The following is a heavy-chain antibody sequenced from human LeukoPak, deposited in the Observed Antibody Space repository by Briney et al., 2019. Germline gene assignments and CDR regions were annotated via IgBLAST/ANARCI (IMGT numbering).Heavy chain of an antibody. V-gene: IGHV3-23*01. D-gene: IGHD3-16*01. CDR1: GFTFRSHA. Sequence: PGGSLRLSCVGSGFTFRSHAMSWVRQAPEKGLEFVSGIYENGGTTYYADSVKGRFTISRDNSKNTLYLQMNSLRAEDTAVYYCAKWTTFILAFDYWGQGTLVTVSS. J-gene: IGHJ4*02. CDR3: AKWTTFILAFDY. CDR2: IYENGGTT.